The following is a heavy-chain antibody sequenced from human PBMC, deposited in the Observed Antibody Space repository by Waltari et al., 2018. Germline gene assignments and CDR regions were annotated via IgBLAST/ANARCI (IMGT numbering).Heavy chain of an antibody. CDR3: AKASYSSSWYYYFDY. J-gene: IGHJ4*02. V-gene: IGHV5-51*01. D-gene: IGHD6-13*01. CDR1: GYSFTSYW. Sequence: EVQLVQSGAEVKKPGESLKISCKGSGYSFTSYWIGWVRQMPGKGLEWMGIIYPGDSDTRYSPSFQGQVTISADKSISTAYLQWSSLKASDTAMYYCAKASYSSSWYYYFDYWGQGTLVTVSS. CDR2: IYPGDSDT.